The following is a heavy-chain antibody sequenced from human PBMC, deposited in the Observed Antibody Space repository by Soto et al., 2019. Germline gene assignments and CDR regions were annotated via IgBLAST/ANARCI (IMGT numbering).Heavy chain of an antibody. CDR1: GGTFSSYA. V-gene: IGHV1-69*01. CDR3: ARDRCSSTSCLRANWFDP. J-gene: IGHJ5*02. D-gene: IGHD2-2*01. Sequence: QVQLVQSGAEVKKPGSSVKVSCKASGGTFSSYAISWVRQAPGQGLEWMGGIIPIFGTANYAQKFQGRVTITAAESTSTDYMELSSLRSEDTAVYYCARDRCSSTSCLRANWFDPWGQGTLVTVSS. CDR2: IIPIFGTA.